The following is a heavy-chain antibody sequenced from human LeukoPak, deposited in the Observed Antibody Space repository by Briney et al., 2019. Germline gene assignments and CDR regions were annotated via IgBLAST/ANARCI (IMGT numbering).Heavy chain of an antibody. J-gene: IGHJ4*02. CDR3: ARNSGELDY. Sequence: GGSLRLSCAASGFTLSSYSMNWVRQAPGKGLEWVSFIGSSGGTIYYAESVKGRFTISRDNAKNSLYLRMSSLRAEDTAVYYCARNSGELDYWGQGTLVTVSS. CDR1: GFTLSSYS. CDR2: IGSSGGTI. V-gene: IGHV3-48*04. D-gene: IGHD3-16*01.